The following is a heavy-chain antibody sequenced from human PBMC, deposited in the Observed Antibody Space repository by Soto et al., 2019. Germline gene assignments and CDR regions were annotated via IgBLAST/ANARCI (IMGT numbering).Heavy chain of an antibody. Sequence: KASETLSLTCTVSGGSISTYYWAWIRQPPGKGLEWIGFIYYSGSTNYNPSLKSRVTISLDTSRIQFSLKLNSVTSADTAVYFCARRVAAAPMYAFDIWGQGTMVTVSS. CDR2: IYYSGST. D-gene: IGHD6-13*01. J-gene: IGHJ3*02. CDR3: ARRVAAAPMYAFDI. V-gene: IGHV4-59*01. CDR1: GGSISTYY.